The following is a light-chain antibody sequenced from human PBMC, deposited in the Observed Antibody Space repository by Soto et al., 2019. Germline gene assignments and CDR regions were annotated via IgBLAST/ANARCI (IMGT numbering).Light chain of an antibody. J-gene: IGKJ1*01. CDR2: GAS. CDR3: QQYDNRPPWT. Sequence: EIVMTQSPATLSVSPGERATLSCRASQSVNSNLAWYQQQPGQAPRLLIYGASSRATGVPARFSGSGSGTEFTLTISSLQSEDFAVYYCQQYDNRPPWTFGQGTKVDIK. V-gene: IGKV3-15*01. CDR1: QSVNSN.